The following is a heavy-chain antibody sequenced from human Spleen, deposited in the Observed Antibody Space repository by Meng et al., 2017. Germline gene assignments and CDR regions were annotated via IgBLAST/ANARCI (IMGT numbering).Heavy chain of an antibody. CDR3: ARIHRGNSYGFDY. D-gene: IGHD5-18*01. J-gene: IGHJ4*02. CDR1: GDFVSSNSAA. V-gene: IGHV6-1*01. CDR2: TYYRFKWYY. Sequence: SCAISGDFVSSNSAAWNWIRQSPSRGLEWLGRTYYRFKWYYEYAVSVKGRITINPDTSKNQFSLQLNSVTPEDTAVYYCARIHRGNSYGFDYWGQGILVTVSS.